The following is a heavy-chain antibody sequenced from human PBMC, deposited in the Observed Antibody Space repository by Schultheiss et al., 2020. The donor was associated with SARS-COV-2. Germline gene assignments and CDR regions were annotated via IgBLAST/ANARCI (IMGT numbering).Heavy chain of an antibody. J-gene: IGHJ4*02. Sequence: SQTLSLTCTVSGGSIRGSSYYWGWIRQPPGMGLEWIGSIYYSVRTYYNPSLKSRVTISVDTSKNQFSLKLSSVTAAGTAVYYCARHRVPMIIDYWGQGTLITVAS. V-gene: IGHV4-39*01. CDR3: ARHRVPMIIDY. CDR2: IYYSVRT. CDR1: GGSIRGSSYY. D-gene: IGHD3-22*01.